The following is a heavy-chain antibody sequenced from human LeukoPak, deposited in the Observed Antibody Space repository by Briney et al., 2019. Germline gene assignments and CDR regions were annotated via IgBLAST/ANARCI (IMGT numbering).Heavy chain of an antibody. CDR1: GYSFTSCW. J-gene: IGHJ5*02. V-gene: IGHV5-51*01. CDR2: IYPGDSDT. CDR3: ARRPPLGRGVAWFDP. D-gene: IGHD3-10*01. Sequence: GESLKISCKGSGYSFTSCWIGWVRQMPGKGLEWMGIIYPGDSDTRYSPSFQGQVTISADKSISTAYLQWSSLKASDTAMYYCARRPPLGRGVAWFDPWGQGILVTVSS.